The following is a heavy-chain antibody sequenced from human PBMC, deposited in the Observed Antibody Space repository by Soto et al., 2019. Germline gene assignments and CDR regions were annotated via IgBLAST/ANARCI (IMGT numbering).Heavy chain of an antibody. Sequence: GGSLRLSCAASGFTFSSYAMSWVRQAPGKGLEWVSAISGSGGSTYYADSVKGRFTISRDNSKNTLYLQMNSLRAEDTAVYYCAKDPPCPRTSCTQLKYYGMDVWGQGTTVTVSS. J-gene: IGHJ6*02. CDR2: ISGSGGST. CDR1: GFTFSSYA. D-gene: IGHD2-2*01. CDR3: AKDPPCPRTSCTQLKYYGMDV. V-gene: IGHV3-23*01.